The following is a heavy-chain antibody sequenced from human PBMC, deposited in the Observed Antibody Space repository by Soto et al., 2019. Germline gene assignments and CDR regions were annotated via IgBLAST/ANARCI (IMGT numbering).Heavy chain of an antibody. V-gene: IGHV4-59*01. CDR2: IYYSGST. CDR3: ASSRARSGYYFDY. J-gene: IGHJ4*02. CDR1: GGSISSYY. Sequence: SETLSLTCTVSGGSISSYYWSWIRQPPGKGLEWIGYIYYSGSTNYNPSLKSRVTISVDTSKNQFSLKLSSVTAADTAVYYCASSRARSGYYFDYWGQGTLVTVSS. D-gene: IGHD3-10*01.